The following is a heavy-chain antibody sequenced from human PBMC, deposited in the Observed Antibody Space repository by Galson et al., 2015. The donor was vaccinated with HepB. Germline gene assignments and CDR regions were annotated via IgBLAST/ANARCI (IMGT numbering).Heavy chain of an antibody. CDR3: ARIGSYFEHYFDY. D-gene: IGHD1-26*01. V-gene: IGHV3-11*01. CDR2: ISGSDTTI. J-gene: IGHJ4*02. CDR1: GFTINDKY. Sequence: SLRLSCAASGFTINDKYMSWIRQAPGKGLEWVSYISGSDTTIYYVDSVQGRFTISRDNARNSLYLQMNSLRAEDTAVYYCARIGSYFEHYFDYWGQGTLVTVSS.